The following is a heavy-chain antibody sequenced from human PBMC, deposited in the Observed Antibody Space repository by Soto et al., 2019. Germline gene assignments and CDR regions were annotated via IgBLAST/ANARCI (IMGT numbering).Heavy chain of an antibody. V-gene: IGHV4-31*01. Sequence: QVQLQQSGPGLLKPSQILSLTCTVSGDSIGGVGYWSWIRQFPGRGLEWIGCLSSSGSPYYNPALNNPTSLSLDTSQNPFALKLLSVTAADTAIYYCARSGVSGIVIPSHWFAPWGQGALGSVSS. CDR1: GDSIGGVGY. D-gene: IGHD3-10*01. J-gene: IGHJ5*02. CDR3: ARSGVSGIVIPSHWFAP. CDR2: LSSSGSP.